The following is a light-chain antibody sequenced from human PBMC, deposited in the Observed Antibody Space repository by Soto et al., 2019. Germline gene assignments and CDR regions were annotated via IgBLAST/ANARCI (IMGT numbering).Light chain of an antibody. CDR2: KNS. CDR3: ATWDDSLSGRGV. Sequence: QAVLTQPPSASGAPGQRVTISCSGSSSNIGINYVYWYQQLPGTAPKLLIYKNSQRPSGVPDRFSGSKSGTSASLAISGLRSEDEADYYCATWDDSLSGRGVFGGGTKLTVL. V-gene: IGLV1-47*01. J-gene: IGLJ2*01. CDR1: SSNIGINY.